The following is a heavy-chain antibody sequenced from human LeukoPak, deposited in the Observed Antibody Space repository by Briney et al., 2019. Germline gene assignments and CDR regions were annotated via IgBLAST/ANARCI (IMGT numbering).Heavy chain of an antibody. V-gene: IGHV3-48*03. J-gene: IGHJ3*02. D-gene: IGHD4-23*01. Sequence: GGSLRLSCAASGFFFRSYEMNWVRQAPGKGLEWVSYISSSGTTIYYADSVKGRFTISRDYTNNALYLQMNSLRAEDTAVYYCVRLRGYGGNSDGFDSWGQGTMVTDCS. CDR1: GFFFRSYE. CDR2: ISSSGTTI. CDR3: VRLRGYGGNSDGFDS.